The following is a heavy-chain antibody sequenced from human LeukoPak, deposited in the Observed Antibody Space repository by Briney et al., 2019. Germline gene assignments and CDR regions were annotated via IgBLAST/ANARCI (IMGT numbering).Heavy chain of an antibody. V-gene: IGHV1-2*02. CDR2: INPNSGGT. CDR3: ARSSDWFDA. D-gene: IGHD6-6*01. Sequence: ASVKVSCTATGYSFSDFYIHWLRQAPGQGLEWLGWINPNSGGTNFAQYFQGRVTMTRDTSTSTVYMELSSLRSEDTAVYYCARSSDWFDAWGQGTLVTVSS. J-gene: IGHJ5*02. CDR1: GYSFSDFY.